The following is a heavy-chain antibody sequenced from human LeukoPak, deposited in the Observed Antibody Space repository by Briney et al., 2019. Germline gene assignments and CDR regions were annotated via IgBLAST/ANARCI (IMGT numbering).Heavy chain of an antibody. CDR1: GFTFDDYT. CDR2: ISWRGDST. CDR3: AKGLSGYGSMDV. J-gene: IGHJ6*03. Sequence: GGSLRLSCAASGFTFDDYTMHWVRHAPGKVLEWVSLISWRGDSTYYADSVKGRFTISRDNSKNSLYLQMNSLRTEDTALYYCAKGLSGYGSMDVWGKGTTVTISS. V-gene: IGHV3-43*01. D-gene: IGHD5-12*01.